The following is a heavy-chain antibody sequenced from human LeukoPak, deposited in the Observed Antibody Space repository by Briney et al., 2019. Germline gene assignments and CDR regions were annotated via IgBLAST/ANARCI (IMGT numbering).Heavy chain of an antibody. D-gene: IGHD3-10*01. J-gene: IGHJ4*02. CDR3: VRDAYGSGKGFFDY. CDR2: ISGHDGNT. V-gene: IGHV1-18*01. Sequence: ASVKVSCKASGGTFSSYAISWVRQAPGQGLEWVGWISGHDGNTKYAQKYQGRVTMTTETSTSTAYMELSSLGSDDTAVYYCVRDAYGSGKGFFDYWGQGTLVTVSP. CDR1: GGTFSSYA.